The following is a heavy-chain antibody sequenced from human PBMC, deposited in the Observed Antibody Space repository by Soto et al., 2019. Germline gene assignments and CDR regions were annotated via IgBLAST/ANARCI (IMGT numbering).Heavy chain of an antibody. D-gene: IGHD3-22*01. CDR3: ATTRYGYYDSSGYYQPFDY. Sequence: GASVKVSCKVSGYTLTELSMHWVRQAPGKGLEWMGGFDPEDGETIYAQKFQGRVTMTEDTSTDTAYMELSSLRSEDTAVYYCATTRYGYYDSSGYYQPFDYWGQGTLVTVSS. CDR2: FDPEDGET. J-gene: IGHJ4*02. V-gene: IGHV1-24*01. CDR1: GYTLTELS.